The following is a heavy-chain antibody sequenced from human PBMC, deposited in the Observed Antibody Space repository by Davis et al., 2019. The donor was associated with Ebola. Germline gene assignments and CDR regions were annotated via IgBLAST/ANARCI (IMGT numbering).Heavy chain of an antibody. CDR3: ARTPRQYYYDSSGYPPLYYYYYYGMDV. J-gene: IGHJ6*04. D-gene: IGHD3-22*01. CDR1: GFTFSSYW. CDR2: IKQDGSEK. Sequence: GGSLRLSCAASGFTFSSYWMSWVRQAPGKGLEWVANIKQDGSEKYYVDSVKGRFTISRDNAKNSLYLQMNSLRAEDTAVYYCARTPRQYYYDSSGYPPLYYYYYYGMDVWGKGTTVTVSS. V-gene: IGHV3-7*01.